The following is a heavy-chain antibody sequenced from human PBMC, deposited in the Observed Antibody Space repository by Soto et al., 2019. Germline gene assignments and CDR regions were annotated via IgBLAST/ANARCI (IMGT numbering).Heavy chain of an antibody. CDR1: GGTFSSYA. Sequence: GASVKVSCKAPGGTFSSYAISWVRQAPGQGLEWMGGIIPIFGTANYAQKFQGRVTITADESTSTAYMELSSLRSEDTAVYYCARGSRLGSYGMDVWGQGTTVTVSS. CDR3: ARGSRLGSYGMDV. J-gene: IGHJ6*02. D-gene: IGHD3-22*01. V-gene: IGHV1-69*13. CDR2: IIPIFGTA.